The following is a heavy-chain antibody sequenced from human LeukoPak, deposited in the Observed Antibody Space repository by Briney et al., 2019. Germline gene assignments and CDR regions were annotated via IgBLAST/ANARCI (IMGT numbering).Heavy chain of an antibody. D-gene: IGHD2-21*02. J-gene: IGHJ3*02. CDR3: ASNGLPAAFDI. Sequence: PGGSLRLFCAASGFTFSSYGMHWVRQAPGKGLEWVAVISYDGSNKYYADSVKGRFTISRDNSKNTLYLQMNSLRAEDTAVYYCASNGLPAAFDIWGQGTMVTVSS. CDR1: GFTFSSYG. CDR2: ISYDGSNK. V-gene: IGHV3-30*03.